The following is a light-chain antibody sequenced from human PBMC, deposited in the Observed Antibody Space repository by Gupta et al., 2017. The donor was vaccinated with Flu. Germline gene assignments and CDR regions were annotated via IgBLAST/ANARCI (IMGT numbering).Light chain of an antibody. J-gene: IGLJ3*02. CDR3: ASFTTSRTWV. CDR1: SSDVGAYSY. V-gene: IGLV2-14*01. CDR2: EVT. Sequence: ALLKPPSVSGSPGQPFTIPCTGTSSDVGAYSYVSCFQQDPGKPPKLMIYEVTNRPSGVSNRFSGSKSGNTASLTISGLQGEDEADYYCASFTTSRTWVFGGGTRLTVL.